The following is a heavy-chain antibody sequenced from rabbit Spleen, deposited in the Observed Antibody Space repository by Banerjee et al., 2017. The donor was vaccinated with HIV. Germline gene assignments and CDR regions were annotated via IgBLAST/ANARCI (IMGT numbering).Heavy chain of an antibody. Sequence: QEQLKESGGGLVQPGGSLKLSCTASGFSFSSDYYMCWVRQDPGKGLEWIACIDTGSSGSTYYASWAKGRFTISKTSSTTVTLQMTSLTAADTATYYCARGDGYAYGGYDLWGQGTLVTVS. CDR3: ARGDGYAYGGYDL. V-gene: IGHV1S45*01. D-gene: IGHD6-1*01. CDR2: IDTGSSGST. CDR1: GFSFSSDYY. J-gene: IGHJ3*01.